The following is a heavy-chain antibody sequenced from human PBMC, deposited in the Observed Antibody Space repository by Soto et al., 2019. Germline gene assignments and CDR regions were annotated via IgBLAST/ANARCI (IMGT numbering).Heavy chain of an antibody. J-gene: IGHJ6*02. CDR1: GGSISSSSYY. D-gene: IGHD2-2*01. Sequence: SETLSLTCTVSGGSISSSSYYWGWIRQPPGKGLEWIGSIYYSGSTYYNPSLKSRVTISVDTSKNQFSLKLSSVTAADTAVYYSARGSTRYYYYGMDVWGQGTTVTVSS. CDR3: ARGSTRYYYYGMDV. CDR2: IYYSGST. V-gene: IGHV4-39*01.